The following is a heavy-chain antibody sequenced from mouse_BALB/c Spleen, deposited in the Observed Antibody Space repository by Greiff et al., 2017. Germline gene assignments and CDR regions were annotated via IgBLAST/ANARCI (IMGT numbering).Heavy chain of an antibody. CDR3: TRISGNPAMDY. CDR2: IYPGNSDT. CDR1: GYTFTSYW. J-gene: IGHJ4*01. Sequence: EVQLQQSGTVLARPGASVKMSCKASGYTFTSYWMHWVKQRPGQGLEWIGAIYPGNSDTSYNQKFKGKAKLTAVTSTSTAYMELSSLTNEDSAVYYCTRISGNPAMDYWGQGTSVTVSS. D-gene: IGHD2-1*01. V-gene: IGHV1-5*01.